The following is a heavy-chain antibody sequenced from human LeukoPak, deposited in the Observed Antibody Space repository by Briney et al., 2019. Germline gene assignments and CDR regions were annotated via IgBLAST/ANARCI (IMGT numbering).Heavy chain of an antibody. CDR2: INAANGNT. Sequence: ASVKVSRKASGYTFTNYAMHWVRQAPGQRFEWVGWINAANGNTKYSEKFQGGVTITRDTSANTAYMELSSLRSEDTAVYYCARDLGYCSGGSCTEFIYWGQGTLVTVSS. V-gene: IGHV1-3*01. J-gene: IGHJ4*02. D-gene: IGHD2-15*01. CDR1: GYTFTNYA. CDR3: ARDLGYCSGGSCTEFIY.